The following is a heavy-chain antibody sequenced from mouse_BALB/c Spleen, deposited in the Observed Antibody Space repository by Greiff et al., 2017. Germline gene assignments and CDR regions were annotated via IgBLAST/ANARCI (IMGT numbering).Heavy chain of an antibody. Sequence: EVHLVESGGGLVKPGGSLKLSCAASGFTFSSYTMSWVRQTPEKRLEWVATISSGGSYTCYPDSVKGRFTISRDNAKNTLYLQMSSLKSEDTAMYYCTRDEKAFAYWGQGTLVTVSA. J-gene: IGHJ3*01. CDR1: GFTFSSYT. D-gene: IGHD3-2*02. CDR2: ISSGGSYT. CDR3: TRDEKAFAY. V-gene: IGHV5-6-4*01.